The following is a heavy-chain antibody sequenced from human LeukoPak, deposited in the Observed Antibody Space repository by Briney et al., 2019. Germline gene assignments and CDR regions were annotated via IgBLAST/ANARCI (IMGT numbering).Heavy chain of an antibody. J-gene: IGHJ6*03. CDR1: GFTFSSYS. CDR3: ARSGAPGGSSWYPYYYYYYMDV. CDR2: ISSSSSTI. Sequence: GGSLRLSCAASGFTFSSYSMNWVRQAPGKGLEWVSYISSSSSTIYYADSVKGRFTISRDNAKNSLYLQMNSLRAEDTAVYYCARSGAPGGSSWYPYYYYYYMDVWGKGTTVTVSS. D-gene: IGHD6-13*01. V-gene: IGHV3-48*01.